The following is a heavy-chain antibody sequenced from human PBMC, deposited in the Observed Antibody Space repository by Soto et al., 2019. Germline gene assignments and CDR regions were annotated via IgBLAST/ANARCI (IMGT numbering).Heavy chain of an antibody. J-gene: IGHJ4*02. V-gene: IGHV3-30*03. CDR2: ISYDGSNK. CDR1: GFTFSSYA. CDR3: ARGPYYFDY. Sequence: GGSLRLSCAASGFTFSSYAMNWVRQAPGKGLEWVAVISYDGSNKYYADSVKGRFTISRDNAKNTLYLQMNSLRAEDTAIYYCARGPYYFDYWGQGTLVTVSS.